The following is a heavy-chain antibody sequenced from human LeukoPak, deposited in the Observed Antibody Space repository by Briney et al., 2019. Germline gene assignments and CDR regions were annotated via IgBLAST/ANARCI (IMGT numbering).Heavy chain of an antibody. CDR1: GFTFSSYA. Sequence: SGGSLRLSCAASGFTFSSYAMSWVRQVPGKGLEWVSAISGSGGSTYYADSVKGRFTISRDNSKNTLYLQMNSLRAEDTAVYYCAYTAAVAGAQFDYWGQGTLVTVSS. V-gene: IGHV3-23*01. D-gene: IGHD6-19*01. J-gene: IGHJ4*02. CDR3: AYTAAVAGAQFDY. CDR2: ISGSGGST.